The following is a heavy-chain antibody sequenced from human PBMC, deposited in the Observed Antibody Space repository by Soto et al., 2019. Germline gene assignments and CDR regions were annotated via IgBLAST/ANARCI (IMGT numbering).Heavy chain of an antibody. CDR3: ARSLFLASTDTEPFDN. D-gene: IGHD1-1*01. J-gene: IGHJ4*02. CDR1: GFTFSSYA. CDR2: ISGGGNDA. Sequence: EVQLLESGGGLVQPGGSLVLSCAASGFTFSSYAMSWVRQAPGKGLEWVSSISGGGNDAYYADSGKGRFTISRDNSKNTLYLHMNSLRADDTAVHYCARSLFLASTDTEPFDNWGQGTLVTVS. V-gene: IGHV3-23*01.